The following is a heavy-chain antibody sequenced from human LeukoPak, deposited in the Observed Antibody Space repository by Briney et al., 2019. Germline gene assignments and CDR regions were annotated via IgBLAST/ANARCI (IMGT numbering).Heavy chain of an antibody. CDR2: IKQDGSEK. CDR3: ARAYYYDRSGYYSVVGGFDI. J-gene: IGHJ3*02. D-gene: IGHD3-22*01. CDR1: GFTFSSNW. V-gene: IGHV3-7*01. Sequence: GGSLRLSCAASGFTFSSNWMSWVRQAPGKGLEWVANIKQDGSEKYFVDFVKGRFTISRDNAKNSLYLQMNSLRAEDTAVYYCARAYYYDRSGYYSVVGGFDIWGQGTMVTVSS.